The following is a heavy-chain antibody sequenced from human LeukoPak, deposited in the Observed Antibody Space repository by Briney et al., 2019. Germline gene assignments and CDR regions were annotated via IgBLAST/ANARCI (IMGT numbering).Heavy chain of an antibody. CDR3: ARVGTYYDILTGQCWFDP. V-gene: IGHV3-21*01. Sequence: GGSLRLSCAASGFTFSSYSMNWVRQAPGKGLEWVSSISSSSSYIYYADSVKGRFTISRDNAKNSLYLQMYSLRAEDTAVYYCARVGTYYDILTGQCWFDPWGQGTLVTVSS. J-gene: IGHJ5*02. D-gene: IGHD3-9*01. CDR2: ISSSSSYI. CDR1: GFTFSSYS.